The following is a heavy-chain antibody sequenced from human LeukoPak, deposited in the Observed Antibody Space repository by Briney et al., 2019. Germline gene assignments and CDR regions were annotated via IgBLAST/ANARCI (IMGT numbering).Heavy chain of an antibody. J-gene: IGHJ6*03. CDR1: GYTFTSYG. CDR2: ISAYNGNT. Sequence: ASVKVSCKASGYTFTSYGISWVRQAPGQGLEWMGWISAYNGNTNYAQKLQGRVTMTTDTSTSTAYMELRSLRSDDTAVYYCARAVGATTRLPYYYYYMDVWGKGTTVTVSS. V-gene: IGHV1-18*01. D-gene: IGHD1-26*01. CDR3: ARAVGATTRLPYYYYYMDV.